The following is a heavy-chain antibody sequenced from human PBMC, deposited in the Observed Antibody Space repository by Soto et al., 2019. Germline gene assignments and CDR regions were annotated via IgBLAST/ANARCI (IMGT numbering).Heavy chain of an antibody. V-gene: IGHV1-3*01. CDR1: GYTFTSYA. D-gene: IGHD3-10*01. Sequence: QVQLVQSGAEVKKPGASVKVSCKASGYTFTSYAMHWVRQAPGQRLEWMGWINAGNGNTKYSQKFQGRVTITRDTSASTAYMELSRLRSEDTAVYYCARMAVRGESPYWGQGTLVTVSS. CDR2: INAGNGNT. CDR3: ARMAVRGESPY. J-gene: IGHJ4*02.